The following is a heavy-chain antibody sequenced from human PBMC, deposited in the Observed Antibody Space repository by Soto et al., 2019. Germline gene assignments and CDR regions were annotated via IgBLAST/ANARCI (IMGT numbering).Heavy chain of an antibody. J-gene: IGHJ4*02. CDR2: IYHNGRT. V-gene: IGHV4-31*03. Sequence: SETLSLTCTVSGDSLSSRGYYWSWIRQHPGKGLEWIGYIYHNGRTYYNPSLRSRLTISIDTSKNQFSLNLSSVTAADTAVYYCARAASFYYDNTGYYHFDYWGQGSLVTVSS. CDR3: ARAASFYYDNTGYYHFDY. D-gene: IGHD3-22*01. CDR1: GDSLSSRGYY.